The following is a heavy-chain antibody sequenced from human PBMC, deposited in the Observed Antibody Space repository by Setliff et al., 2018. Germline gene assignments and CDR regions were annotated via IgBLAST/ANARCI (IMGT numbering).Heavy chain of an antibody. CDR1: GYTFTGYF. J-gene: IGHJ6*03. CDR2: INPKSGVT. CDR3: AREGGLQGATSYYYFYNYINV. Sequence: ASVKASCKTSGYTFTGYFIHWVRQAPRQGLEWLVWINPKSGVTSYAQSFQGRIAMTRDTSINTVYMELNSLTSDDAAVYFCAREGGLQGATSYYYFYNYINVWGKGTKVTVSS. D-gene: IGHD1-26*01. V-gene: IGHV1-2*02.